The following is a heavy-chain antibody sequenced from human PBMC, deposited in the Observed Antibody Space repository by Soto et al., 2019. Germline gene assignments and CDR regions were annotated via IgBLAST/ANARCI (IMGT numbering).Heavy chain of an antibody. V-gene: IGHV4-59*01. CDR1: GGSISSYY. CDR2: IYYSGST. CDR3: ARAPSHPHYYDSSGYSNTYFDY. Sequence: SETLSLTCTVSGGSISSYYWSWIRQPRGKGLEWIGYIYYSGSTNYNPSLKSRVTISVDTSKNQFSLKLSSVTAADTDVYYCARAPSHPHYYDSSGYSNTYFDYWGQGTLVTVSS. D-gene: IGHD3-22*01. J-gene: IGHJ4*02.